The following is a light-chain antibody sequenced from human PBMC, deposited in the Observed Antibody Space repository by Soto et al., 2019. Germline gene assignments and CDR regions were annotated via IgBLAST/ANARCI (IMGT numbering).Light chain of an antibody. CDR3: QQRSDWPPLT. Sequence: EVVLTQSPAILSLSPGERATLSCRASQSISSYLAWYQQKPGQAPRLLMYDASNRATGIPARFSGSGSGTDFTLTISSLEPEDFAVYYCQQRSDWPPLTFGGGTKVEIK. CDR2: DAS. V-gene: IGKV3-11*01. J-gene: IGKJ4*01. CDR1: QSISSY.